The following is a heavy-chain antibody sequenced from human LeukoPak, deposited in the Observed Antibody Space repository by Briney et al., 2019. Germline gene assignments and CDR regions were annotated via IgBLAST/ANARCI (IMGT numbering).Heavy chain of an antibody. D-gene: IGHD6-13*01. CDR1: GYTFTGYY. Sequence: GASVKISCKASGYTFTGYYMHWVRQAPGQGLEWMGWINPNSGGTNYARKFQGRVTMTRDTSISTAYMELSRLRSDDTAVYYCARGPGSSWSFDYWGQGTLVTVSS. CDR3: ARGPGSSWSFDY. V-gene: IGHV1-2*02. CDR2: INPNSGGT. J-gene: IGHJ4*02.